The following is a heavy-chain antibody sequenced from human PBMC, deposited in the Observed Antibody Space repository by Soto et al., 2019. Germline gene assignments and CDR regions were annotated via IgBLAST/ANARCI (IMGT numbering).Heavy chain of an antibody. Sequence: PSETLSLTCSFSGDSLTSHYLTWIRQSPEKGLGWIGYMHYTGFSHYNPSLKSRPTISVDTAKTQFTLQLTSVTVADTAVYYCWSSYGNDWYTYWGQGTQVTASS. CDR1: GDSLTSHY. D-gene: IGHD3-9*01. J-gene: IGHJ4*02. CDR3: WSSYGNDWYTY. CDR2: MHYTGFS. V-gene: IGHV4-59*11.